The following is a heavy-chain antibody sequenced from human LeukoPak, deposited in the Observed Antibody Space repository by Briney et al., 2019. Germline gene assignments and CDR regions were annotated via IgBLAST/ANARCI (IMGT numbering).Heavy chain of an antibody. V-gene: IGHV3-23*01. D-gene: IGHD3-10*01. Sequence: GESLKISCAASGFTFSRYAMSWVRQAPGKGLEWVSSISDSGGSTYYADSVKGRFTISRDNSKNTLYLQMNSLRAEDTAVYYCARGDLLIGYWGQGTLVTVSS. CDR3: ARGDLLIGY. CDR1: GFTFSRYA. J-gene: IGHJ4*02. CDR2: ISDSGGST.